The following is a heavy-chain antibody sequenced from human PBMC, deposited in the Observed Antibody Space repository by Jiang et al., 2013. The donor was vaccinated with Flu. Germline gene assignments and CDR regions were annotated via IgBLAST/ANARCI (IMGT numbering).Heavy chain of an antibody. J-gene: IGHJ4*02. CDR1: GYSITDGYF. V-gene: IGHV4-38-2*02. Sequence: LLKPSETLSLVCTVSGYSITDGYFWGWIRQPPGKGLEWIGSSYQSGSPHYNPSLKSRVTISVDTSRNRFSLRLTSVTAADTAVYYCARDRDILSREGIDFWGQGTLVTVSS. D-gene: IGHD3-9*01. CDR2: SYQSGSP. CDR3: ARDRDILSREGIDF.